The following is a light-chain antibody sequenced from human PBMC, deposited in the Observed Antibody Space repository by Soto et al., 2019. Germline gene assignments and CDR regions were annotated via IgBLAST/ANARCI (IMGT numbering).Light chain of an antibody. CDR2: GAY. J-gene: IGKJ4*01. V-gene: IGKV1-27*01. CDR1: QGIGNY. Sequence: DFQMTQSPSTLSASVGDKITITCRASQGIGNYLAWYQQKPGKSPNLLIYGAYTLHSGVPFRFSGSRSGTDFTLTISSLQPEDVATYYCQKYDDDPLTYGGGTKVEIK. CDR3: QKYDDDPLT.